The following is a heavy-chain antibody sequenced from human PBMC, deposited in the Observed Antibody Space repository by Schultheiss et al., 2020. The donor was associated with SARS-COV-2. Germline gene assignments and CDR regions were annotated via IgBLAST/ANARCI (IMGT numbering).Heavy chain of an antibody. CDR2: ISYDGSNK. V-gene: IGHV3-30*03. CDR1: GFTVSSNY. Sequence: GESLKISCAASGFTVSSNYMSWVRQAPGKGLEWVAVISYDGSNKYYADSVKGRFTISRDNSKNTLYLQMNSLRAEDTAVYYCARGRYCSSTSCRYYYYYYYMDVWGKGTTVTVSS. J-gene: IGHJ6*03. D-gene: IGHD2-2*01. CDR3: ARGRYCSSTSCRYYYYYYYMDV.